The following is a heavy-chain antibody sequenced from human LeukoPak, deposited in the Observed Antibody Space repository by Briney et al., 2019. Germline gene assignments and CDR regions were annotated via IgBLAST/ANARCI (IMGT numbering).Heavy chain of an antibody. CDR1: GGSITSYY. V-gene: IGHV4-59*01. D-gene: IGHD5-24*01. J-gene: IGHJ4*02. Sequence: SETLSLTCTVSGGSITSYYWIWIRQPPGKGLEWIGYIYYSGSTNYNPSLKSRVTISVDTSKNQFSLKLSSVTAADTAVYYCARGEGATIDYWGQGTLVTVSS. CDR2: IYYSGST. CDR3: ARGEGATIDY.